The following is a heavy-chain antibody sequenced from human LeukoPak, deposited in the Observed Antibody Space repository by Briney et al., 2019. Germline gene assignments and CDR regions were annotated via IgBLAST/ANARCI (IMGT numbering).Heavy chain of an antibody. J-gene: IGHJ6*02. D-gene: IGHD2-21*02. V-gene: IGHV3-53*01. Sequence: PGGSLRLSCAASGFTVSSNYMSWVRQAPGKGLEWVSVIYSGGSTYYADSVKGRFTISRDNSKNTLYLQMNSLRAEDTAVYYCARDLTPPGVVTTVGYGMDVWGQGTTVTVSS. CDR1: GFTVSSNY. CDR2: IYSGGST. CDR3: ARDLTPPGVVTTVGYGMDV.